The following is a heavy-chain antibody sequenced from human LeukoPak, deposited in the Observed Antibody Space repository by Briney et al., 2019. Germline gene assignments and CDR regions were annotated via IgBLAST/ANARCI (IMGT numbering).Heavy chain of an antibody. J-gene: IGHJ4*02. D-gene: IGHD2-15*01. CDR3: ARDPVVAVDY. CDR2: ISSSSSYI. V-gene: IGHV3-21*01. CDR1: GFTFSSYS. Sequence: GGSLRLSCAASGFTFSSYSMNWVRQAPGKGLEWVSSISSSSSYIYYADSVKGRFTISGDNAKNSLYLQMNSLRAEDTAVYYCARDPVVAVDYWGQGTLVTVSS.